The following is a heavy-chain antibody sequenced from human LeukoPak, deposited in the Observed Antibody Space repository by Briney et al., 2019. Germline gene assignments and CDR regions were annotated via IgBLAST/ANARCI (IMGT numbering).Heavy chain of an antibody. CDR1: GGTFSSYA. Sequence: VKVSCKASGGTFSSYAISWVRQAPGQGLEWMGGIIPIFLTANYAQKFQGRVTITADESTSTAYMELSSLRSEDTAVYYCAGTYYYDSSGYYYDYYYGMDVWGQGTTVTV. D-gene: IGHD3-22*01. CDR2: IIPIFLTA. J-gene: IGHJ6*02. V-gene: IGHV1-69*13. CDR3: AGTYYYDSSGYYYDYYYGMDV.